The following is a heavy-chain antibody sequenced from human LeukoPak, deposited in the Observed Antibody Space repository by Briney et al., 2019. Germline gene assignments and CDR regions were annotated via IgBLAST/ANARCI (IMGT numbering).Heavy chain of an antibody. CDR3: ARLRMATIAFDY. CDR2: ISSSSSYI. Sequence: PGGSLRLSCAASGFTVSSYSMNWVRQAPGKGLEWVSSISSSSSYIYYADSVKGRFTISRDNAKNSLYLQMNSLRAEDTAVYYCARLRMATIAFDYWGQGTLVTVSS. D-gene: IGHD5-12*01. CDR1: GFTVSSYS. J-gene: IGHJ4*02. V-gene: IGHV3-21*01.